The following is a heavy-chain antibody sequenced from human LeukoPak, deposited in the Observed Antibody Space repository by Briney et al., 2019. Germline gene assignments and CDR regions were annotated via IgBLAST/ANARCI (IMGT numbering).Heavy chain of an antibody. V-gene: IGHV1-8*01. CDR1: GYTFTSYD. D-gene: IGHD6-13*01. Sequence: GASVKVSCKASGYTFTSYDINWVRQATGQGLEWMGWMNPNSANTGYAQKFQGRVTMTRNTSISTAYMELSSLRSEDTAVYYCARLASSSWPLYYDYGMDVWGQGTTVTVSS. CDR3: ARLASSSWPLYYDYGMDV. CDR2: MNPNSANT. J-gene: IGHJ6*02.